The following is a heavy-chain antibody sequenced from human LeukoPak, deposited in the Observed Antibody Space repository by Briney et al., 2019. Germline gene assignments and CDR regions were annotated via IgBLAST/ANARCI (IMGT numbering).Heavy chain of an antibody. D-gene: IGHD3-10*01. CDR2: ISSSSSTI. V-gene: IGHV3-48*04. J-gene: IGHJ6*04. CDR3: ARDRGAEFASDV. CDR1: GFTFSSYS. Sequence: PGGSLRLSCAASGFTFSSYSMNWVRQAPGKGLEWVSYISSSSSTIYYADSVKGRFTISRDNAKNSLYLQMNSLRAEDTAVYYCARDRGAEFASDVWGKGTTVTVSS.